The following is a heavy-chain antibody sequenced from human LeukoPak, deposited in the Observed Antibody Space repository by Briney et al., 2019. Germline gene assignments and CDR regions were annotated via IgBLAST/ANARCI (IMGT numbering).Heavy chain of an antibody. V-gene: IGHV3-30-3*01. CDR3: AREGVYFDY. CDR1: GFTFSSFA. D-gene: IGHD2-8*01. J-gene: IGHJ4*02. Sequence: GGSLRLSCTASGFTFSSFAMHWVRQAPGKGLEWEALISYDGSNTYYADSVKGRFTISRDNSKNTLYLQMNSLRAEDTALYYCAREGVYFDYWGQGTLVTVSS. CDR2: ISYDGSNT.